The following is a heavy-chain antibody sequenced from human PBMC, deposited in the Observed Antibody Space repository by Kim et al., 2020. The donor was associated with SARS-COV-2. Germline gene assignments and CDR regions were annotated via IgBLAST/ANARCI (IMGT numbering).Heavy chain of an antibody. CDR1: GGSISSYY. CDR3: ARGGATYYYDSSGYLAYWYFDL. Sequence: SETLSLTCTVSGGSISSYYWSWIRQPPGKGLEWIGYIYYSGSTNYNPSLKSRVTISVDTSKNQFSLKLSSVTAADTAVYYCARGGATYYYDSSGYLAYWYFDLWGRGTLVTVSS. V-gene: IGHV4-59*01. D-gene: IGHD3-22*01. CDR2: IYYSGST. J-gene: IGHJ2*01.